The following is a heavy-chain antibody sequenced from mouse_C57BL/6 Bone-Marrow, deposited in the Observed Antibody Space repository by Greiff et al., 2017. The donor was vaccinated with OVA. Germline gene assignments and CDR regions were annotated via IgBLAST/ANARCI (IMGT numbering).Heavy chain of an antibody. Sequence: SGAELVKPGASVKLSCKASGYTFTEYTIHWVKQRSGQGLEWIGWFYPGSGSIKYNEKFKDKATLTADKSSSTVYMELSRLTSEDSAVYFCARRPYYDYRYYYAMDYWGQGTSVTVSS. CDR2: FYPGSGSI. V-gene: IGHV1-62-2*01. J-gene: IGHJ4*01. D-gene: IGHD2-4*01. CDR3: ARRPYYDYRYYYAMDY. CDR1: GYTFTEYT.